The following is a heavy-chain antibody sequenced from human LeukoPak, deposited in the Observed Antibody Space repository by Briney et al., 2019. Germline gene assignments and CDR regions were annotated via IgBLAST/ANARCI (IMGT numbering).Heavy chain of an antibody. J-gene: IGHJ6*02. Sequence: GGSLRLSCAASGFTFSSYAMSWVRQAPGKGLEWVSAISGSGGSTYYADSVKGRFTISRDNSKNTLYLQMNSLRAEDTAVYYCAKGVPAANTYYYYYGMDVRGQGTTVTVSS. D-gene: IGHD2-2*01. CDR1: GFTFSSYA. CDR2: ISGSGGST. V-gene: IGHV3-23*01. CDR3: AKGVPAANTYYYYYGMDV.